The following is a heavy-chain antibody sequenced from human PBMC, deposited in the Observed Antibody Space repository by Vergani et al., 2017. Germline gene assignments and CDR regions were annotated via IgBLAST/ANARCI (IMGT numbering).Heavy chain of an antibody. CDR2: INHRGST. CDR1: GGSFSGYY. CDR3: ARGRYCSSTSCYNYYYYMDV. D-gene: IGHD2-2*01. V-gene: IGHV4-34*01. Sequence: QVQLQESGPGLVKPSETLSLTCAVYGGSFSGYYWSWIRQPPGKGLGWVGEINHRGSTNYNPSLKSRVTISVGKSKNQFSLKLSSVTAADTAVYYCARGRYCSSTSCYNYYYYMDVWGKGTTVTVSS. J-gene: IGHJ6*03.